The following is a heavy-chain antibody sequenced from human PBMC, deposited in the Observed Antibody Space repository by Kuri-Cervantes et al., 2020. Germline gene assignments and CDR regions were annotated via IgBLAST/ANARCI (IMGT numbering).Heavy chain of an antibody. V-gene: IGHV3-30*04. CDR1: GFTFSSYA. CDR2: ISYDGSNK. Sequence: GGSLRLSCAASGFTFSSYAMHWVRQAPGKGLEWVAVISYDGSNKYYADSVKGRFTISRDNSKNTLYLQMNSLRAEDTAVYYCARVEAAAGSAFDIWGQGTMVTVSS. D-gene: IGHD6-13*01. J-gene: IGHJ3*02. CDR3: ARVEAAAGSAFDI.